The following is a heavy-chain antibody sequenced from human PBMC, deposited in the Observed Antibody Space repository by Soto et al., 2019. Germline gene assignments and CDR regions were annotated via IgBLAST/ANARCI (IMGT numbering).Heavy chain of an antibody. Sequence: QVQLVQSGAEVKKPGSSVKVSCKASGGTFSSYAISWVRQAPGQGLEWMGGIIPIFGTANYAQKFQGRVTITADKSTSTAYMELSSLRSEDTAVYYCAKYMTGIVTHYYYYGMDVWGQGTTVTVS. CDR3: AKYMTGIVTHYYYYGMDV. CDR1: GGTFSSYA. J-gene: IGHJ6*02. D-gene: IGHD2-21*02. V-gene: IGHV1-69*06. CDR2: IIPIFGTA.